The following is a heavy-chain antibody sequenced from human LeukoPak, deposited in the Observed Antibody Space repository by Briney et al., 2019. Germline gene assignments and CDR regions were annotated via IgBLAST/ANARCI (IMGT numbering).Heavy chain of an antibody. D-gene: IGHD2-2*02. CDR3: AKVGGGYQLLYDYFDY. Sequence: GGSLRLSCAASGFTFSSYAMSWVRQAPGKGLEWVSAISGSGGSTYYADSVKGRFTISRDNSKNTLYLQMNSPRAEDTAVYYCAKVGGGYQLLYDYFDYWGQGTLVTVSS. CDR2: ISGSGGST. CDR1: GFTFSSYA. V-gene: IGHV3-23*01. J-gene: IGHJ4*02.